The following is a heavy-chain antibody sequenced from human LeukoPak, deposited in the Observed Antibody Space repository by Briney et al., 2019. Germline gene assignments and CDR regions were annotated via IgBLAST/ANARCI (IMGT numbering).Heavy chain of an antibody. CDR2: INPNSGGT. J-gene: IGHJ3*02. Sequence: ASVKVSCKASGYTFTGYYMHWVRQAPGQGLEWMGWINPNSGGTNYAQKFQGRVTRTRDTSISTAYMGLSRLRSDDTAVYYCARDSRITIFGVADDAFDIWGQGTMVTVSS. V-gene: IGHV1-2*02. CDR1: GYTFTGYY. D-gene: IGHD3-3*01. CDR3: ARDSRITIFGVADDAFDI.